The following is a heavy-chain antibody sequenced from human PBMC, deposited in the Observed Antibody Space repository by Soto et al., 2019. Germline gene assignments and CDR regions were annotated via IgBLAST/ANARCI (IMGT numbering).Heavy chain of an antibody. CDR1: GYTFTSYA. V-gene: IGHV1-3*01. CDR2: INAGNGNT. CDR3: ARQIRSGWGRLDYDMDV. D-gene: IGHD6-19*01. J-gene: IGHJ6*03. Sequence: QVQLVQSGAEVKKPGASVKVSCKASGYTFTSYAMHWVRQAPGQRLEWMGWINAGNGNTKYSQKFQGRVTITRDTSARTAYMQLSSRRSEDTAVYYCARQIRSGWGRLDYDMDVWGKGTTVTVSS.